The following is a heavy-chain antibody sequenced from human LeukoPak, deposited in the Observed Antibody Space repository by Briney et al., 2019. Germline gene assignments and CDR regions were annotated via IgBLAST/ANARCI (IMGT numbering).Heavy chain of an antibody. J-gene: IGHJ4*02. CDR3: ARANQQLSDLDY. V-gene: IGHV4-59*01. D-gene: IGHD6-13*01. CDR1: GGSISSYH. Sequence: SETLSLSCTVSGGSISSYHWSWIRQPPGKGLEWIGYIYYSGSANYNPSLKSRVTISVDTSKNQFSLKLTSVTAADTAVYYCARANQQLSDLDYWGQGTLVTVSS. CDR2: IYYSGSA.